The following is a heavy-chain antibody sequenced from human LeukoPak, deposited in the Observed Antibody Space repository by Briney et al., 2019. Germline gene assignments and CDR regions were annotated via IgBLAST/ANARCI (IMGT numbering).Heavy chain of an antibody. CDR3: ARDPDFWRREPNQWFDP. Sequence: GASVKVSRKASGYTFTSYGISWVRQAPGQGLEWMGWISAYNGNTNYAQKLQGRVTMTTDTSTSTAYMELRSLRSDDTAVYYCARDPDFWRREPNQWFDPWGQGTLVTVSS. CDR2: ISAYNGNT. CDR1: GYTFTSYG. V-gene: IGHV1-18*01. D-gene: IGHD3-3*01. J-gene: IGHJ5*02.